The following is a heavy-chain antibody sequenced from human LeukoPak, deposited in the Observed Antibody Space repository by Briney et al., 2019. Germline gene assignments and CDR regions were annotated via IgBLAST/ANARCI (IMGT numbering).Heavy chain of an antibody. CDR3: ARDNKYGVYGMDV. J-gene: IGHJ6*02. V-gene: IGHV3-53*04. Sequence: PGGSLRLSYAASGFTVSSNYMSWVRQAPGKGLEWVSVIYSGGSTYYADSVKGRFTISRHNSKNTLYLQMNGLRAEDTAVYYCARDNKYGVYGMDVWGQGTTVTVSS. D-gene: IGHD4-17*01. CDR2: IYSGGST. CDR1: GFTVSSNY.